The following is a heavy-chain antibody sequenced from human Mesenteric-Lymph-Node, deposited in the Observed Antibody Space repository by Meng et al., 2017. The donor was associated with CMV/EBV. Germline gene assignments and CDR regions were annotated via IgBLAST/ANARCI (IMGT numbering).Heavy chain of an antibody. CDR3: ARDRGYGFFDY. J-gene: IGHJ4*02. D-gene: IGHD3-3*01. CDR2: ISYDGTNK. CDR1: GFTCSSYG. Sequence: SGAASGFTCSSYGMHWVRQAPGKGLEWVAVISYDGTNKHYVDSVKGRFIISRDNFKNTLYLQMSGLRTEDTAVYFCARDRGYGFFDYWGQGTLVTVSS. V-gene: IGHV3-30*19.